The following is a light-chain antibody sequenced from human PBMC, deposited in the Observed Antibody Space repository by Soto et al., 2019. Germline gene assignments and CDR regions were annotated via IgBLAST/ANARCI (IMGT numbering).Light chain of an antibody. Sequence: IQLTQSPASVSASVGDRVTITCRASQDIAAYLAWYQHKPGRAPELLIHAASSLQSGVPSRFSGSGSGTDFTLTINSLQPEDFATYYCRQAYSFPITFGQGTRLE. CDR1: QDIAAY. J-gene: IGKJ5*01. CDR3: RQAYSFPIT. CDR2: AAS. V-gene: IGKV1D-12*01.